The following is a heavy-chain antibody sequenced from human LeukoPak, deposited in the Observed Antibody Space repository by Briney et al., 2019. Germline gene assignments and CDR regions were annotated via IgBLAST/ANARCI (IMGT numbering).Heavy chain of an antibody. CDR3: ARGPYSSGWYEARKYYFDY. CDR1: GGFFSGYY. CDR2: INHSGST. Sequence: SETLSLTCAVYGGFFSGYYWSWIRQPPGKGLEWIGEINHSGSTNYNPSLKSRVTISVDTSKNQFSLKLSSVTAADTAVYYCARGPYSSGWYEARKYYFDYWGQGTLVTVSS. V-gene: IGHV4-34*01. J-gene: IGHJ4*02. D-gene: IGHD6-19*01.